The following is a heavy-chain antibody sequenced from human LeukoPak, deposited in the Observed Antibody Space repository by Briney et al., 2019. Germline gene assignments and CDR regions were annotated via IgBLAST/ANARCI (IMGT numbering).Heavy chain of an antibody. J-gene: IGHJ4*02. CDR2: ISSGGSTI. D-gene: IGHD4-17*01. CDR1: GFTFSSYE. V-gene: IGHV3-48*03. Sequence: GGSLRLSCAASGFTFSSYEMNWVRQAPGKGLEWVSYISSGGSTIDHADSVKGRFTISRDNAKNTLYLQMNRLTGEDTAVYYCAYSDHFDTWGQGTLVTVSS. CDR3: AYSDHFDT.